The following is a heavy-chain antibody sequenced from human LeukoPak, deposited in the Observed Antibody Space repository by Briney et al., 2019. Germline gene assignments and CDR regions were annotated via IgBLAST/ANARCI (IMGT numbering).Heavy chain of an antibody. J-gene: IGHJ5*02. CDR3: ARDREYSYGYWFDP. V-gene: IGHV1-69*05. CDR1: GGAFSSYA. D-gene: IGHD5-18*01. CDR2: IIPIFGTA. Sequence: SVKVSCKASGGAFSSYAISWVREAPGQGLEWMGGIIPIFGTANYAQKFQGRVTITTDESTSTAYMELSSLRSEDTAVYYCARDREYSYGYWFDPWGQGTLVTVSS.